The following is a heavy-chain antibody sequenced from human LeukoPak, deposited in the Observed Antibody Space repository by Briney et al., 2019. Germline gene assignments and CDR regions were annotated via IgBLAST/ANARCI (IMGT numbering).Heavy chain of an antibody. CDR3: ARLHSGWFDP. D-gene: IGHD5-18*01. CDR1: GGSFSGYY. J-gene: IGHJ5*02. Sequence: PAETLSLTCAVYGGSFSGYYWSWIRQLPGEGLEWIGEINHSGSTNYNPSLKSRVTISVDTSKNQFSLKLSSVTAADTAVYYCARLHSGWFDPWGQGTLVTVSS. V-gene: IGHV4-34*01. CDR2: INHSGST.